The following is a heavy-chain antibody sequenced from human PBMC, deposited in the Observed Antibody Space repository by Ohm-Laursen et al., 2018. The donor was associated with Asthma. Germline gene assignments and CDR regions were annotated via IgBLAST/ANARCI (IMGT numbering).Heavy chain of an antibody. CDR2: IYERGST. V-gene: IGHV4-61*01. J-gene: IGHJ6*02. Sequence: SETLSLTCFVSGASVGSGSSFWSWIRQPPGKGLEWIGYIYERGSTNYYPSLKGRVTISLDTSKNQFSLRLSSVTAADTAVYYCAKGLRYDGYLYGLDVWGHGTTVTVSS. CDR1: GASVGSGSSF. CDR3: AKGLRYDGYLYGLDV. D-gene: IGHD5-24*01.